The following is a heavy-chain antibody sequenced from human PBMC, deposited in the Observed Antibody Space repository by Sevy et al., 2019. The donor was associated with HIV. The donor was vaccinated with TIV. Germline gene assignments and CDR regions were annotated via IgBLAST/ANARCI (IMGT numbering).Heavy chain of an antibody. V-gene: IGHV4-30-4*02. Sequence: SETLSLTCTVSGGSISNSESYWSWIRQVPGKGLEWIGYIHYSGGTYYNPFLESRVGMSVGTAEKQFSLRLNFMTEAGTAAYYCANKRVYNHGPCDYWGPGILVTVSS. J-gene: IGHJ4*02. D-gene: IGHD5-12*01. CDR2: IHYSGGT. CDR1: GGSISNSESY. CDR3: ANKRVYNHGPCDY.